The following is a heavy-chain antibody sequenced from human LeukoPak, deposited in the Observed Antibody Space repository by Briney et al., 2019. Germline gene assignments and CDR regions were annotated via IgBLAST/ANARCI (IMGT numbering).Heavy chain of an antibody. CDR1: GFTFSSYS. D-gene: IGHD3-22*01. J-gene: IGHJ4*02. CDR2: ISSSSSYI. Sequence: PGGSLRLSCAASGFTFSSYSMNWVRQAPGKGLEWVSSISSSSSYIYYADSVKGRFTISRDNAKNSLYLQMNSLRAEDTAVYYCARVLDIQYYDSSGYGPFGYWGQGTLVTVSS. V-gene: IGHV3-21*01. CDR3: ARVLDIQYYDSSGYGPFGY.